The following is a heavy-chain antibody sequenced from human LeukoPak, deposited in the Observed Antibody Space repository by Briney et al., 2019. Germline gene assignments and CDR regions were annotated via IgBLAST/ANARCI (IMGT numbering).Heavy chain of an antibody. V-gene: IGHV3-30*04. Sequence: GGSLRLSCAASGFTFSSYAMHWVRQAPGKGLEWVAVISYDGSNKYYADSVKGRFTISRDNSKNTLYLQMNSLRAEDTAVYYCAKDRAQLVNSDYYFDYWGQGTLVTVSS. D-gene: IGHD6-13*01. CDR1: GFTFSSYA. J-gene: IGHJ4*02. CDR3: AKDRAQLVNSDYYFDY. CDR2: ISYDGSNK.